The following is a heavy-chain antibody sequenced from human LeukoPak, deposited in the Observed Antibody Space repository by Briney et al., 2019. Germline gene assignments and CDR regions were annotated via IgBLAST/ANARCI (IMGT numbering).Heavy chain of an antibody. CDR3: ARCKQGIPATYDY. Sequence: SETLSLTCAVYGGSFSGYYWSWIRQPPGKGLEWIGEINHSGSTNYNPSLKSRVTISVDTSKNQFSLKLSSVTAADTAVYYCARCKQGIPATYDYWGQGTLVTVSS. D-gene: IGHD2-2*01. J-gene: IGHJ4*02. CDR1: GGSFSGYY. V-gene: IGHV4-34*01. CDR2: INHSGST.